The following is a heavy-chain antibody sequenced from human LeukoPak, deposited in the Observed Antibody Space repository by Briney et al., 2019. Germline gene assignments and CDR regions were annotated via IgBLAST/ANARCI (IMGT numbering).Heavy chain of an antibody. D-gene: IGHD6-13*01. J-gene: IGHJ3*01. CDR1: GYTFTSYG. CDR2: ISAYNGNT. CDR3: ARISSSNWYNERGAFDV. V-gene: IGHV1-18*01. Sequence: GASVKVSCKASGYTFTSYGISWVRQAPGQGLEWMGWISAYNGNTNYAQNLQGRVTMTRDTSISTAYMELSRLRSDDTAVYYCARISSSNWYNERGAFDVWGQGTMVTVSS.